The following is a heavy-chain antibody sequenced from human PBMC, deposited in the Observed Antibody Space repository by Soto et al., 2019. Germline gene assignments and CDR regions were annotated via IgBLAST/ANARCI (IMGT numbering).Heavy chain of an antibody. Sequence: SXPLSLTCTFSAGSITTSYWRWIRHPLVKALEWIGYISYRGSTNYNPSLKSRLTISIDTSKSQISLKLTSMTTADTAVYYCASSGIVGREVNTWFDPWGQGTLVTVSS. CDR3: ASSGIVGREVNTWFDP. J-gene: IGHJ5*02. D-gene: IGHD3-22*01. CDR2: ISYRGST. CDR1: AGSITTSY. V-gene: IGHV4-59*01.